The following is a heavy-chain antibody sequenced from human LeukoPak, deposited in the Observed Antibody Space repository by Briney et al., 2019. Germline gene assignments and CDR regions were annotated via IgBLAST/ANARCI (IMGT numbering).Heavy chain of an antibody. V-gene: IGHV4-59*01. Sequence: SETLSLTCTVSGGSMSSYYWSWIRQPPGKGLEWIGYIYYTGSTNYNPSLKSRVTISVDTSKNQFSLKPSSVTAADTAVYYCARGDSNYWSFDYWGQGTLVTVSS. CDR1: GGSMSSYY. J-gene: IGHJ4*02. CDR3: ARGDSNYWSFDY. D-gene: IGHD4-11*01. CDR2: IYYTGST.